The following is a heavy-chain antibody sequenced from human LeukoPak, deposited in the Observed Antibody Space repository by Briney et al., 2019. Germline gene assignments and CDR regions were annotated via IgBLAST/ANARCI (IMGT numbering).Heavy chain of an antibody. J-gene: IGHJ4*02. V-gene: IGHV4-59*01. CDR1: GGSISSYY. CDR3: ASRNYDILTGYPEGPFDY. CDR2: IYYSEST. D-gene: IGHD3-9*01. Sequence: KASETLSPTCTVSGGSISSYYWSWIRQPPGKELEWIGYIYYSESTNYNPSLKSRVTISVDTSKNQFSLKLSSVTAADTAVYYCASRNYDILTGYPEGPFDYWGQGTLVTVSS.